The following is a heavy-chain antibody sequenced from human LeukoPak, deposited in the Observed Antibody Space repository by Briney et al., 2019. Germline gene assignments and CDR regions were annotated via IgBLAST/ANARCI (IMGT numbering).Heavy chain of an antibody. CDR1: GFTFSSYA. V-gene: IGHV3-23*01. Sequence: GGSLRLSXAASGFTFSSYAMSWVRQAPGKGLEWVSAISGSGGSTYYADSVKGRFTISRDNSKNTLYLQMNSLRAEDTAVYYCARSGVSSSLDYWGQETLVTVSS. J-gene: IGHJ4*02. CDR2: ISGSGGST. CDR3: ARSGVSSSLDY. D-gene: IGHD6-13*01.